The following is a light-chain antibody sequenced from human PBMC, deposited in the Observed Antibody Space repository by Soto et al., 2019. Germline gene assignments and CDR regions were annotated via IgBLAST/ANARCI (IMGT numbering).Light chain of an antibody. J-gene: IGKJ3*01. CDR2: GAS. Sequence: EIVMTQSPATLSVSLGERATLSCRASQSVSNNYVAWFHQKPGQAPRLLIYGASSRATGVPDRFSASGSGTDFTLTISRLEPEDFAVYYCQQYGRSPFTFGPGTKVDIK. CDR1: QSVSNNY. CDR3: QQYGRSPFT. V-gene: IGKV3-20*01.